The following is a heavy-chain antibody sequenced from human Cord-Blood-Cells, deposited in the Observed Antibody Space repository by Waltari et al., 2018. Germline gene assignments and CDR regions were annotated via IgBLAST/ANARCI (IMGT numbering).Heavy chain of an antibody. CDR1: GGSISSYY. D-gene: IGHD6-6*01. CDR3: ARDLGRIAARHGWFDP. Sequence: QVQLQESGPGLVKPSETLSLTCTVSGGSISSYYWSWIRQPAGTGLEWIGRIYTSGSTNYNPSLKSRVTMSVDTSKNQFSLKLSSVTAADTAVYYCARDLGRIAARHGWFDPWGQGTLVTVSS. J-gene: IGHJ5*02. CDR2: IYTSGST. V-gene: IGHV4-4*07.